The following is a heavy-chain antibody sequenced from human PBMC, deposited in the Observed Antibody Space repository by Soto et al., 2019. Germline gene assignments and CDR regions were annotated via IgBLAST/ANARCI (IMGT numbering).Heavy chain of an antibody. J-gene: IGHJ4*02. CDR2: ISWNSGSI. D-gene: IGHD5-12*01. CDR3: AKDMRASVEMATINPDPFDY. CDR1: GFTFDDYA. V-gene: IGHV3-9*01. Sequence: PGGSLRLSCAASGFTFDDYAMHWVRQAPGKGLEWVSGISWNSGSIGYADSVKGRFTISRDNAKNSLYLQMNSLRAEDTALYYCAKDMRASVEMATINPDPFDYWGQGTLVTVSS.